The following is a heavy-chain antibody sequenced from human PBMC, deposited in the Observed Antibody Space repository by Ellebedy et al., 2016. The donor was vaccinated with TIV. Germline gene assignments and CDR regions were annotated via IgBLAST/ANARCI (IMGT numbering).Heavy chain of an antibody. CDR1: GFPLGNYA. Sequence: GESLKISCAASGFPLGNYAMSWVRQAPGKGLEWVSTISGSGDSIYYAVSVRGRFYISRDNSKNTLFLHMDSLRAEDTAVYYGATRPLTMIVLAEYFFDYWGQGTLVTVSS. CDR3: ATRPLTMIVLAEYFFDY. J-gene: IGHJ4*02. V-gene: IGHV3-23*01. D-gene: IGHD3-22*01. CDR2: ISGSGDSI.